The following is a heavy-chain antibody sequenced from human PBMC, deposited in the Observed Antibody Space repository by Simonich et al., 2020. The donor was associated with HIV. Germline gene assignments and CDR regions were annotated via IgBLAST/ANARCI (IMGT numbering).Heavy chain of an antibody. D-gene: IGHD1-1*01. V-gene: IGHV1-2*02. CDR3: AREGAMLDEAFDV. J-gene: IGHJ3*01. CDR2: NNPNSGVT. Sequence: VQVVQSGAEVKQPGATVKISCKVSGDTFTDPYIHWVQQAPGKGLEWMGRNNPNSGVTDYAKNFKGRVAMTRDTSMSTAYMELSRPTSDDTAVYFCAREGAMLDEAFDVWGQGTMVTVSS. CDR1: GDTFTDPY.